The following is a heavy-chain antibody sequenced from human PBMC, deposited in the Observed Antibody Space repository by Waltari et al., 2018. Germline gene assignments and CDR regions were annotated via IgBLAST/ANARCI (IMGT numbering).Heavy chain of an antibody. Sequence: QLQLQESGPGLVKPSATLSLTCPVPGGSISDGSFHWGWIRPSPGKGLEWIGSIYYSGNTYYNPSLRSRVSISVDTSTNQFSLKLSSVTAADTAVYYCARTFAYGSGTYNHWGQGSLVTVSS. V-gene: IGHV4-39*01. J-gene: IGHJ4*02. CDR2: IYYSGNT. CDR1: GGSISDGSFH. CDR3: ARTFAYGSGTYNH. D-gene: IGHD3-10*01.